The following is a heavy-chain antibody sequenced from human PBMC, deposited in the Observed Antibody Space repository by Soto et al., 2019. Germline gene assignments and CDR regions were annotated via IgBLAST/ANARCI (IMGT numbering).Heavy chain of an antibody. CDR2: ISYDGSDK. V-gene: IGHV3-30*18. CDR1: GFTFSSYA. D-gene: IGHD2-15*01. CDR3: AKDHIAVHGIYWGVGH. Sequence: QVQLVESGGDVVQPGRSLRLSCAASGFTFSSYAMHWVRQAPGKGLEWVAVISYDGSDKYYADSVKGRFTISRDDSKNTLYLEMNSLRAEDTAVYCCAKDHIAVHGIYWGVGHWGQGTLVTVSS. J-gene: IGHJ4*02.